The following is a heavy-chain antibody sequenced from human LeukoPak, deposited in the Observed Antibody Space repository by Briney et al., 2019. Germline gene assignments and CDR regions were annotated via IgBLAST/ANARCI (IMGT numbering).Heavy chain of an antibody. V-gene: IGHV1-69*02. CDR2: IIPILGIA. Sequence: SVKVSCKASGGTFSSYTISWVRQAPGQGLEWMGRIIPILGIANYAQKFQGRVTITADKSTSTAYMEPSSLRSEDTAVYYCARSGSPKNYYYYYMDVWGKGTTVTVSS. D-gene: IGHD1-26*01. CDR1: GGTFSSYT. J-gene: IGHJ6*03. CDR3: ARSGSPKNYYYYYMDV.